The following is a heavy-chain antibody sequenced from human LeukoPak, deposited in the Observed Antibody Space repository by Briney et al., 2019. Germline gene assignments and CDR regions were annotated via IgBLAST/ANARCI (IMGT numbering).Heavy chain of an antibody. CDR3: ARDWYTRYLDY. V-gene: IGHV3-23*01. Sequence: GGSLRLSCAASGFTFSSYAMSWVRQAPGKGPEWVSVINGGGDDTYYADSVKGRFTISRDNSKNTVYLQMNSLRVEDTAVYYCARDWYTRYLDYWGQGTLVTVSS. D-gene: IGHD6-13*01. CDR2: INGGGDDT. CDR1: GFTFSSYA. J-gene: IGHJ4*02.